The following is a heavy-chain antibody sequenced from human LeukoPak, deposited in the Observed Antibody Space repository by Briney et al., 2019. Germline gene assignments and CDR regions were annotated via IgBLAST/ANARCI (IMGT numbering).Heavy chain of an antibody. CDR1: GGSVSSYY. Sequence: SETLSLTCSVSGGSVSSYYWSWIRQSPGRGLEWIGYIHNSGRTNYNPSLRSRVTGFVDTSKNQVSLRLSSVTAADTAVYYCARHGTISSESYFDYWGQGALVTVSS. J-gene: IGHJ4*02. CDR2: IHNSGRT. CDR3: ARHGTISSESYFDY. D-gene: IGHD1-14*01. V-gene: IGHV4-59*08.